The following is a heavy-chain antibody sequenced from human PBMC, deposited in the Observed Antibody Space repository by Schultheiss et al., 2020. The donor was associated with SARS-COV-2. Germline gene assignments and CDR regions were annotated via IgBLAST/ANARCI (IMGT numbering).Heavy chain of an antibody. Sequence: SETLSLTCAVSGGSVNSGSYYWSWIRQPPGKGLEWIGYMYYSGSTYYNPSLKSRVTISVDRSKNQFSLKLSSVTAADTAVYYCARDRREAARSWYFDLWGRGTLVTVSS. V-gene: IGHV4-61*01. D-gene: IGHD6-6*01. CDR1: GGSVNSGSYY. CDR3: ARDRREAARSWYFDL. CDR2: MYYSGST. J-gene: IGHJ2*01.